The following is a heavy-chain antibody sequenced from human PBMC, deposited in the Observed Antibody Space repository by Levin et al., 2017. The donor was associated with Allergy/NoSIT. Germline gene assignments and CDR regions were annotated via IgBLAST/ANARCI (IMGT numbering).Heavy chain of an antibody. J-gene: IGHJ6*02. D-gene: IGHD2-2*02. CDR1: AFTFSDYS. CDR2: ISASSGTI. V-gene: IGHV3-48*01. CDR3: ARDNTHFYGMDV. Sequence: GGSLRLSCAASAFTFSDYSMNWVRQAPGKGLEWVSFISASSGTIFYSDSVKGRFTISRDNAQNTVYLQMNSLRAEDTTLYYCARDNTHFYGMDVWGQGTTVTVSS.